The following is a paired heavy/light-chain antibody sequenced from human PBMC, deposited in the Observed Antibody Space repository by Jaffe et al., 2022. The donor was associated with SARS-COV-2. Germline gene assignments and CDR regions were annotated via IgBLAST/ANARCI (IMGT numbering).Light chain of an antibody. CDR1: QRISRS. CDR3: QQGYSTPWA. Sequence: DIQMTQSPSSLSASVGDRVTITCRASQRISRSLNWYQQKPGKAPKVLIYAASSLQSGVPSRFSGSGSGTDFTLTISSLQPEDFATYYCQQGYSTPWAFGQGTKVEIK. CDR2: AAS. V-gene: IGKV1-39*01. J-gene: IGKJ1*01.
Heavy chain of an antibody. Sequence: QITLKESGPTLVKPTQTLTLTCTFSGFSLSTSGVAVGWIRQPPGKALEWLALIYWDDDKRYSPSLKSSLTITKDTSKNQVVLKMTNMDPVDTATYYCAHAGHSGSYLDYFDYWGQGTLVTVSS. CDR3: AHAGHSGSYLDYFDY. CDR2: IYWDDDK. V-gene: IGHV2-5*02. CDR1: GFSLSTSGVA. D-gene: IGHD1-26*01. J-gene: IGHJ4*02.